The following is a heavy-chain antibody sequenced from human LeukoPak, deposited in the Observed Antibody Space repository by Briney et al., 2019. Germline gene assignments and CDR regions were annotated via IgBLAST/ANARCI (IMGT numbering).Heavy chain of an antibody. CDR1: GFTVSSNY. Sequence: PGGSLRLSCAASGFTVSSNYMSWVRQAPGTGLEWVSVIYSGGSTYYADSVKGRFTISRDNSKNTLYLQMNSLRAEDTAVYYCARGRGKGYCSSTSCYTGGVFDYWGQGTLVTVSS. J-gene: IGHJ4*02. V-gene: IGHV3-53*01. CDR2: IYSGGST. D-gene: IGHD2-2*02. CDR3: ARGRGKGYCSSTSCYTGGVFDY.